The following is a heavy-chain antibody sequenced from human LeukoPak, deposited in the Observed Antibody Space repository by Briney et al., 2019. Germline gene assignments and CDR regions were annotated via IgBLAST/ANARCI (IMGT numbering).Heavy chain of an antibody. CDR3: ARVLHRRNYDSSVYYGF. D-gene: IGHD3-22*01. V-gene: IGHV3-48*01. CDR2: ISSSDSTI. CDR1: GFTFSSYS. Sequence: GGSLRLSCAASGFTFSSYSMNWVRQAPGKGLEWVSYISSSDSTIYYAESVKGRFTISRDNAKNSLYLQMNSLRAEDTAVYYCARVLHRRNYDSSVYYGFWGQGTLVTVSS. J-gene: IGHJ4*02.